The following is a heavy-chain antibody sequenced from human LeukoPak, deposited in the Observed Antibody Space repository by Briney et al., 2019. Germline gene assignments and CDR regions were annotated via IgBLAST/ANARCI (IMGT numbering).Heavy chain of an antibody. CDR3: ARGMTGYYGMGVHYYFDY. V-gene: IGHV1-2*02. D-gene: IGHD3-9*01. CDR2: INPKSGGT. J-gene: IGHJ4*02. CDR1: GYTFTGYY. Sequence: ASVKVSCKASGYTFTGYYMPWVRQAPGQGLEWMGWINPKSGGTNYAQKFQGRVTMTRDTSISTAYMELSRLRSDDTAVYYCARGMTGYYGMGVHYYFDYWGQGTLVTVSS.